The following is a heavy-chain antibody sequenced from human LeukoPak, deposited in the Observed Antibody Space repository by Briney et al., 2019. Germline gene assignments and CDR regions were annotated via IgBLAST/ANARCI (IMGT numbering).Heavy chain of an antibody. CDR2: ISGSGGST. CDR1: GFTFSGYA. V-gene: IGHV3-23*01. D-gene: IGHD4-17*01. Sequence: GGSLRLSCAASGFTFSGYAMSWVRQAPGKGLEWVSAISGSGGSTYYADSKNTLYLQMNSLRAEDTAVYYCAKEPYGDYGMDVWGQGTTVTVSS. CDR3: AKEPYGDYGMDV. J-gene: IGHJ6*02.